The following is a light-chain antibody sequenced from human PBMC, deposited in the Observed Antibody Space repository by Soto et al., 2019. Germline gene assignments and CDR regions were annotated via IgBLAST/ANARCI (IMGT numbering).Light chain of an antibody. CDR1: SSDVGAYDF. CDR2: DVT. Sequence: QSVLERTGQASKSPRRSVTISCTGHSSDVGAYDFVSWYQQPPGKAPKLMMSDVTKRPSGVPDRFSGSKSGNTASLTISGLQAEDEADYYCCSYAGNLSVFGGGTK. CDR3: CSYAGNLSV. J-gene: IGLJ2*01. V-gene: IGLV2-11*01.